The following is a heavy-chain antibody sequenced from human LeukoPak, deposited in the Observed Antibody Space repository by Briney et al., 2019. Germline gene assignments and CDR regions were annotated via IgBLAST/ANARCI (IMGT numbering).Heavy chain of an antibody. Sequence: GGSLRLSCAAPGFTFSSYWMHWVRQAPGKGLVWVSRINTDGSVTSYAESVKGRFTISRDNAKNTLYLQMNSLRAEDTAVYYCERVEISSSWYSDYWGQGTQVTVSS. CDR2: INTDGSVT. CDR3: ERVEISSSWYSDY. J-gene: IGHJ4*02. V-gene: IGHV3-74*01. CDR1: GFTFSSYW. D-gene: IGHD6-13*01.